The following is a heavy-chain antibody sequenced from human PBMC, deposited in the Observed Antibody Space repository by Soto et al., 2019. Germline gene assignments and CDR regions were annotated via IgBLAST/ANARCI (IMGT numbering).Heavy chain of an antibody. Sequence: VQLVESGGGVVQPGRSLRLSCAASGFTFSSYGMHWVRQAPGKGLEWVAVISYDGSNKYYADSVKGRFTISRDNSKNTLYLQMNSLRAEDTAVYYCANYWGQPPGSFFDYWCQGTLVTVSA. CDR3: ANYWGQPPGSFFDY. V-gene: IGHV3-30*18. CDR2: ISYDGSNK. J-gene: IGHJ4*02. D-gene: IGHD1-26*01. CDR1: GFTFSSYG.